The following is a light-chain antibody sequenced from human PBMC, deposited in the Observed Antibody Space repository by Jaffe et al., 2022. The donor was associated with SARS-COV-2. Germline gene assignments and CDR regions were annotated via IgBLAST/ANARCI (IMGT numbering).Light chain of an antibody. CDR1: SSDVGGYNY. J-gene: IGLJ2*01. V-gene: IGLV2-14*01. Sequence: QSALTQPASVSGSPGQSITISCTGTSSDVGGYNYVSWYQQQPGKAPKLMIYDVTNRPSGISNRFSGSKSGSTASLTISGLRAEDEADYYCSSYTSRRTVVFGGGTKLTVL. CDR2: DVT. CDR3: SSYTSRRTVV.